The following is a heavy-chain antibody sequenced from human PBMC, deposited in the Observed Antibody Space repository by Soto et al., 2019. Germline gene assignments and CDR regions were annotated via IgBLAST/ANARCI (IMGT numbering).Heavy chain of an antibody. Sequence: PSVTLSLTCTVSGGSISSGGYYWSWIRQHPGKGLEWIGYIYYSGSTYYNPSLKSRVTISVDTSKNQFSLKLRSVTAADTAAYFCPRARREYYYDSSGYSTLDPWDQGTLVTVSS. CDR3: PRARREYYYDSSGYSTLDP. V-gene: IGHV4-31*03. D-gene: IGHD3-22*01. J-gene: IGHJ5*02. CDR2: IYYSGST. CDR1: GGSISSGGYY.